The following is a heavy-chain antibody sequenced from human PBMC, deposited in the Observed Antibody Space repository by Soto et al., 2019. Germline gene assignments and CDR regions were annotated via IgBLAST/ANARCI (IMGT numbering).Heavy chain of an antibody. Sequence: GESLKISCRGSGYDFNTNWFGWVRQLPGRGLEWVGIMYPGDSDTRYNPSLQGHVTLSVDVTVSTAFLQWRSLETSDTGMYFCARLPRDCDKTSCYYADHWGQGTQVTVSS. CDR3: ARLPRDCDKTSCYYADH. V-gene: IGHV5-51*01. J-gene: IGHJ4*02. D-gene: IGHD3-3*01. CDR2: MYPGDSDT. CDR1: GYDFNTNW.